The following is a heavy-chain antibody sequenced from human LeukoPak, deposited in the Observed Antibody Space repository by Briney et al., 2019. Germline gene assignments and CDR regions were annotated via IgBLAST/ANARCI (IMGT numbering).Heavy chain of an antibody. Sequence: ASVKVSCKAFGYTFTSNYMHWVRQAPGQGPEWMGVISPSGGSTTYAQKFQGRVTMTRNTSISTAYMELSSLRSEDTAVYYCARGFRAYGSGSLDYWGQGTLVTVPS. CDR2: ISPSGGST. V-gene: IGHV1-46*01. J-gene: IGHJ4*02. CDR1: GYTFTSNY. D-gene: IGHD3-10*01. CDR3: ARGFRAYGSGSLDY.